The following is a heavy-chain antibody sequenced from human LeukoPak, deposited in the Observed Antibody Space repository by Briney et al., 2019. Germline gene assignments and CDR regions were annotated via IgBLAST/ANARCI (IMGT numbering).Heavy chain of an antibody. V-gene: IGHV1-3*01. CDR3: ARADSLGNYYDL. D-gene: IGHD3-10*01. J-gene: IGHJ4*02. Sequence: ASVKVSCKASGYTFTSYAMHWVRQAPGQRLEWMGWINAGNGNTKYSQKFQGRVTITRDTSASTAYMELSSLRSEDTAVYFCARADSLGNYYDLWGQGTLVTVSS. CDR2: INAGNGNT. CDR1: GYTFTSYA.